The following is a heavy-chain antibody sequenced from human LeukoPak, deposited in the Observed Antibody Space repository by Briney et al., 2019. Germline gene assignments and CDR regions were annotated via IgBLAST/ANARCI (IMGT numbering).Heavy chain of an antibody. CDR3: AREGMIFGVFHYMDV. Sequence: GGSLRLSCAASGFTFNSFWMYWVRQVPGKGLLWVARINSDGIRTSHADSVQGRFTISRDNAKNSLYLQMNSLRAEDTAVYYCAREGMIFGVFHYMDVWGKGTTVSVSS. D-gene: IGHD3-3*01. CDR2: INSDGIRT. V-gene: IGHV3-74*01. J-gene: IGHJ6*03. CDR1: GFTFNSFW.